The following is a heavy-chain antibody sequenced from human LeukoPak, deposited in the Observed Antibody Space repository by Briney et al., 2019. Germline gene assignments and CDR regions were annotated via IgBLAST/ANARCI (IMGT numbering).Heavy chain of an antibody. CDR2: IYYSGST. CDR3: ASYGDYFDY. V-gene: IGHV4-31*11. D-gene: IGHD4/OR15-4a*01. CDR1: GGSFSGYY. Sequence: SSETLSLTCAVYGGSFSGYYWSWIRQHPGKGLEWIGYIYYSGSTYYNPSLKSRVTISVDTSKNQFSLKLSSVTAADTAVYYCASYGDYFDYWGQGTLVTVSA. J-gene: IGHJ4*02.